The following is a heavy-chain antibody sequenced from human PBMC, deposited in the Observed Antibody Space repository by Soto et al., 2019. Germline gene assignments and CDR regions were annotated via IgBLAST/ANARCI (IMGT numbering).Heavy chain of an antibody. V-gene: IGHV3-74*01. Sequence: EVQLVESGGGLVQPGGSLRLSCAASGFDFSNSWIHWVRQGPGKGLVWVSHINSDGSGTTYADSVKCRFTISRDNAKNTVYLQMISLRAEETVVYSCAKETDYAMDVWGQGTTVTVSS. CDR1: GFDFSNSW. CDR3: AKETDYAMDV. CDR2: INSDGSGT. J-gene: IGHJ6*01.